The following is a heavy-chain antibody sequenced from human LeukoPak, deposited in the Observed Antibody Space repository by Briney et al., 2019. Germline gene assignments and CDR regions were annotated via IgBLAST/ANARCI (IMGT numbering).Heavy chain of an antibody. CDR2: IIPIFGTA. V-gene: IGHV1-69*13. Sequence: SVKVSCKASGGTFSSYAISWVRQAPGQGLGWMGGIIPIFGTANYAQKFQGRVTITADESTSTAYMELSSLRSEDTAVYYCAAPALRRFGELYPFDYWGQGTLVTVSS. CDR3: AAPALRRFGELYPFDY. CDR1: GGTFSSYA. D-gene: IGHD3-10*01. J-gene: IGHJ4*02.